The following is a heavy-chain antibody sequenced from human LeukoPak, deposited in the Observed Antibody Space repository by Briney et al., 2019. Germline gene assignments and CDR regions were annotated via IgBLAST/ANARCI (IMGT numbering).Heavy chain of an antibody. CDR3: ARDGQINPYDSSGYLLVY. D-gene: IGHD3-22*01. CDR1: GYTFTGYY. J-gene: IGHJ4*02. Sequence: ASVKVSCKASGYTFTGYYMHWVRQAPGQGLEWMGWINPSSGGTNYAQKFRGRVTMTRDTSISTAYMELSRLRSDDTAVYYCARDGQINPYDSSGYLLVYWGQGALVAVSS. V-gene: IGHV1-2*02. CDR2: INPSSGGT.